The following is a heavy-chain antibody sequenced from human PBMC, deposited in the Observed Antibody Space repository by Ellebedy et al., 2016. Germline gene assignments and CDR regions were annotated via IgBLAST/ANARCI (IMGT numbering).Heavy chain of an antibody. J-gene: IGHJ4*02. V-gene: IGHV3-7*04. Sequence: GESLKISCAASGFTFSSYWMSWVRQAPGKGLEWVANINQHGSEQYYVDSVKGRFTISRDNAKNSVFLQMNSLRAEDTAVYYCARVHHYYDSSNYRYYFDYWGQGTLVTVSS. CDR1: GFTFSSYW. CDR3: ARVHHYYDSSNYRYYFDY. D-gene: IGHD3-22*01. CDR2: INQHGSEQ.